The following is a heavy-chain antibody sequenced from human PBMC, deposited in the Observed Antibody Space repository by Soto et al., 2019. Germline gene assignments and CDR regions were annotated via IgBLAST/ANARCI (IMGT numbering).Heavy chain of an antibody. V-gene: IGHV1-2*02. J-gene: IGHJ4*02. CDR3: ARSHGVDD. CDR2: INPNSGGT. CDR1: KYPFNGDY. Sequence: KVSFKAGKYPFNGDYMHWVRQAPGQGIEWMGWINPNSGGTNYAQKFQGRVTMTRDTSISTAYMELSRLRSDHTGVYYCARSHGVDDWGQGTMVPVSS.